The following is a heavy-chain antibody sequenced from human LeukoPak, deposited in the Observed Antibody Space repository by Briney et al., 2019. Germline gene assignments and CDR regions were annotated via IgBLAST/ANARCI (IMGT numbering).Heavy chain of an antibody. V-gene: IGHV3-7*03. J-gene: IGHJ3*02. Sequence: PGGSLRLSCAASGFTFSSYWMSWVRQAPGKGLEWVANIKQDGGEKHYVDSVEGRFTISRDNAKNSLYLQMSSLRVEDTAVYYCARGYYGDDAFDIWGQGTMVTVS. CDR1: GFTFSSYW. D-gene: IGHD3-22*01. CDR3: ARGYYGDDAFDI. CDR2: IKQDGGEK.